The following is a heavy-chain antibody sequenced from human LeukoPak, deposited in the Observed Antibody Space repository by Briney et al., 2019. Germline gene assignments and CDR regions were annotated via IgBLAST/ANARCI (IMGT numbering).Heavy chain of an antibody. CDR1: GFTFSSYG. Sequence: GGSLRLSCAASGFTFSSYGMHWVRQAPGKGLEWVAVIWYDGSNKYYADSVKGRFTISRDNSKYTLYLQMNSLRAEDTAVYYCARAPVAGTSFDYWGQGTLVTVSS. CDR2: IWYDGSNK. D-gene: IGHD6-19*01. V-gene: IGHV3-33*08. CDR3: ARAPVAGTSFDY. J-gene: IGHJ4*02.